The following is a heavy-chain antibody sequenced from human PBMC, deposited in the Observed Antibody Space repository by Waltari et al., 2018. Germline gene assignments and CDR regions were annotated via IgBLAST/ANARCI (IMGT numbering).Heavy chain of an antibody. CDR3: ARHEGVDDYVWGSYRFGDAFDI. D-gene: IGHD3-16*02. V-gene: IGHV4-39*01. CDR1: GGSISSSSYY. J-gene: IGHJ3*02. CDR2: IYYSGST. Sequence: QLQLQESGPGLVKPSETLSLTCTVPGGSISSSSYYWGWIRQPPGKGLTWIGSIYYSGSTYYNPSLKSRVTISVDTSKNQFSLKLSSVTAADTAVYYCARHEGVDDYVWGSYRFGDAFDIWGQGTMVTVSS.